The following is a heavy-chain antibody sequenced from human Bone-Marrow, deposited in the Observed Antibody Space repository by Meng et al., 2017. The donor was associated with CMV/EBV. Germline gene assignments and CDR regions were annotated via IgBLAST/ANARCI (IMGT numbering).Heavy chain of an antibody. Sequence: ASVKVSCKASGYTFTSYDINWVRQATGQGLEWMGWMNPNSGNTGYAQKLQGRVTMTTDTSTSTAYMELRSLRSDDTAVYYCARVPGGYWGQGTLVTVSS. CDR1: GYTFTSYD. CDR2: MNPNSGNT. V-gene: IGHV1-8*01. CDR3: ARVPGGY. J-gene: IGHJ4*02.